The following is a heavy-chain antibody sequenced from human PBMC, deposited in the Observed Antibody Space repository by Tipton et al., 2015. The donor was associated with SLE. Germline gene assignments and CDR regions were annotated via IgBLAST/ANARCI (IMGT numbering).Heavy chain of an antibody. CDR1: NGSISSYY. CDR3: ARSTTTMNLPRLDF. CDR2: ISYGNT. D-gene: IGHD4-17*01. V-gene: IGHV4-59*01. J-gene: IGHJ4*02. Sequence: TLSLTCTVSNGSISSYYWSWIRQPPGKGLEWLGYISYGNTKYNPSLRSRLTISVDTSKNQFSLRLSSVTAADTAVYFCARSTTTMNLPRLDFWGLGTLVTVSS.